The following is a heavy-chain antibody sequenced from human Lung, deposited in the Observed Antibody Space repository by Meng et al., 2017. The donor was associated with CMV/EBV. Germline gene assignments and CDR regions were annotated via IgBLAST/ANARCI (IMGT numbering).Heavy chain of an antibody. V-gene: IGHV3-66*02. D-gene: IGHD5-24*01. J-gene: IGHJ3*02. CDR1: GFTVINNY. CDR3: AREKGGRMSTSSAFDI. Sequence: GGSLRLSCAASGFTVINNYMNSVRQAPGKGLERVLIIYAGGSTDYADSVNGRFTISRDNSKNTLYLQMNSLRPEDTAVYYCAREKGGRMSTSSAFDIGGQGARVT. CDR2: IYAGGST.